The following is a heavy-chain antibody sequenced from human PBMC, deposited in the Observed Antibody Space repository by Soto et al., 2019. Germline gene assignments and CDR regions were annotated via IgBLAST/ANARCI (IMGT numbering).Heavy chain of an antibody. CDR2: TYDSAST. Sequence: EALSLTCAVSGYSISSGDYWGWIRQPPGKGLGWFGSTYDSASTCCSPSPKSRGSKPVATCKTRSSRKLSSLTAADTGVYYCAGAQSHYFGSGSYRGYFDYWGEGTLVTVSS. CDR3: AGAQSHYFGSGSYRGYFDY. D-gene: IGHD3-10*01. J-gene: IGHJ4*02. V-gene: IGHV4-38-2*01. CDR1: GYSISSGDY.